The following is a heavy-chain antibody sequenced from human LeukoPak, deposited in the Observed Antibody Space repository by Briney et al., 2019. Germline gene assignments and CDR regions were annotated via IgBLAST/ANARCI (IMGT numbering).Heavy chain of an antibody. CDR1: GFTFSDHY. CDR3: ARRSNSYYTFDY. D-gene: IGHD1-26*01. J-gene: IGHJ4*02. Sequence: GGSLRLSCAATGFTFSDHYMDWVRQAPGKGLEWLARSRDKAKSYSTEHAASVKGRFTISRDNSKNSLYLQMNSLKTEDTAVYYCARRSNSYYTFDYWGQGTLVTVSS. V-gene: IGHV3-72*01. CDR2: SRDKAKSYST.